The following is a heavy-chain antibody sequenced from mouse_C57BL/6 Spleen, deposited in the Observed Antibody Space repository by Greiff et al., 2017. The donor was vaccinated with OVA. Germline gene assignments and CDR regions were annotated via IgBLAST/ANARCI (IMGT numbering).Heavy chain of an antibody. J-gene: IGHJ4*01. CDR2: ISDGGSYT. CDR3: ARGGTSAMDY. D-gene: IGHD4-1*01. V-gene: IGHV5-4*03. Sequence: DVKLVESGGGLVKPGGSLKLSCAASGFTFSSYAMSWVRQTPEKRLEWVATISDGGSYTYYPDNVKGRFTISRDNAKNNLYLQMSHLKSEDTAMYYCARGGTSAMDYWGQGTSVTVSS. CDR1: GFTFSSYA.